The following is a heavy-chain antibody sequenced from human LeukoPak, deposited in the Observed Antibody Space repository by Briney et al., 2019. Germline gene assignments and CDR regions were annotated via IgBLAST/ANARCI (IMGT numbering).Heavy chain of an antibody. J-gene: IGHJ4*02. D-gene: IGHD3-22*01. CDR1: GCTFSCYA. CDR2: SIPIYGIA. Sequence: SVTVSFMCCGCTFSCYAICWVRQAPGQGLEWMGRSIPIYGIANYAHKFQDRLMITSDKSTSTGYMELSSLRSEDTAVYYCATNARKDGARNYDSSGYLLDYWGQGTPVTVSS. V-gene: IGHV1-69*04. CDR3: ATNARKDGARNYDSSGYLLDY.